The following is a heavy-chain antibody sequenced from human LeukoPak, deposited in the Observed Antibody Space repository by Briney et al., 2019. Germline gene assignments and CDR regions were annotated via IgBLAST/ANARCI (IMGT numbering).Heavy chain of an antibody. CDR2: IYYSGSN. CDR1: GGSFSGYY. CDR3: ARHAPKYSSGWYSAEYFQH. V-gene: IGHV4-34*01. Sequence: SETLSLTCAVYGGSFSGYYWGWIRQPPGKGLEGSGRIYYSGSNYYNPSLKGRVTISVETSKNQFPLKLSSVTAADTAVYYCARHAPKYSSGWYSAEYFQHWGQGTLVTVSS. J-gene: IGHJ1*01. D-gene: IGHD6-19*01.